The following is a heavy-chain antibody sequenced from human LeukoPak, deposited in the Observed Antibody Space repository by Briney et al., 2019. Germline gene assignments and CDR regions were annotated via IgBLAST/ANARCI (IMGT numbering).Heavy chain of an antibody. V-gene: IGHV3-33*01. CDR1: GFTFSSYG. J-gene: IGHJ5*02. CDR2: IWYDGSNK. CDR3: ARGSHCSGGSCYWTWFDP. D-gene: IGHD2-15*01. Sequence: GGSLRLSCAASGFTFSSYGMHWVRRAPGKGLEWVAVIWYDGSNKYYADSVKGRLTISRDNSKNTLYLQMNSLRAEDTAVYYCARGSHCSGGSCYWTWFDPWGQGTLVTVSS.